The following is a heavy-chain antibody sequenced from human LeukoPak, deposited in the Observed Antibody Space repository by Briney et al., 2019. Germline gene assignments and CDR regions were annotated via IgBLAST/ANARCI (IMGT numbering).Heavy chain of an antibody. CDR3: AREPYSSGWYFSYYFDY. CDR1: GFTFSDYA. CDR2: ISKDGSDK. V-gene: IGHV3-30-3*01. Sequence: PGGSLRLSCAASGFTFSDYAMHWVRQAPGKGLEWVAVISKDGSDKYYPGSVRGRFTISRDNSKNTLYLQMNSLRAEDTAVHYCAREPYSSGWYFSYYFDYWGQGTLVTVSS. J-gene: IGHJ4*02. D-gene: IGHD6-19*01.